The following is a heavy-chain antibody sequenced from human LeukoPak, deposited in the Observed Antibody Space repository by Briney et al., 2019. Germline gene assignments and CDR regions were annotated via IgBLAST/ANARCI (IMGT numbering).Heavy chain of an antibody. D-gene: IGHD2-2*01. J-gene: IGHJ4*02. CDR1: GCTFTSYD. CDR3: ARYCSSTSCYRYYFDY. Sequence: ASVKVSCKASGCTFTSYDINWVRQAPGQGLEWMGIINPSGGSTSYAQKFQGRVTMTRDMSTSTVYMELRSLRSDNTAVYYCARYCSSTSCYRYYFDYWGQGTLVTVSS. V-gene: IGHV1-46*01. CDR2: INPSGGST.